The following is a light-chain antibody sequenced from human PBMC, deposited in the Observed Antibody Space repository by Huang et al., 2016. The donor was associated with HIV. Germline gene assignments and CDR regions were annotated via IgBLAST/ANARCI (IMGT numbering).Light chain of an antibody. V-gene: IGKV3-11*01. CDR3: QQRSAWPLT. Sequence: EIVLTQSPATLSLSPGERATLSCRASQRCHSYLAWYQQKPCHAPRLLIYDASNMATGIPARFSGSGSGTDFTLTISNLQSEDFAVYYCQQRSAWPLTFGGGTKVEI. CDR1: QRCHSY. J-gene: IGKJ4*01. CDR2: DAS.